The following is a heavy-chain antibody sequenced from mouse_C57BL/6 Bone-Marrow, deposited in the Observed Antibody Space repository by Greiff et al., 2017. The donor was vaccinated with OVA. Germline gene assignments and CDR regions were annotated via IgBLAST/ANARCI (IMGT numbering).Heavy chain of an antibody. CDR1: GYSITSGYY. Sequence: EVKLEESGPGLVKPSQSLSLTCSVTGYSITSGYYWNWIRQFPGNKLEWMGYISYDGSNNYNPSLKNRISITRDTSKNQFFLKLNSVTTEDTATYYCARDYYDGYPYYFDYWGQGTTLTVSS. CDR3: ARDYYDGYPYYFDY. V-gene: IGHV3-6*01. D-gene: IGHD2-3*01. CDR2: ISYDGSN. J-gene: IGHJ2*01.